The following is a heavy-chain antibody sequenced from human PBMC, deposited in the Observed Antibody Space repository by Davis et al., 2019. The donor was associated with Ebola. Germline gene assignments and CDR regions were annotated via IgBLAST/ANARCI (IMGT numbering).Heavy chain of an antibody. J-gene: IGHJ4*02. Sequence: GESLKISCAASGFTFSSYWMSWVRQAPGKGLEWVANIKQDGSEKYYVDSVKGRFTISRDNAKNSLYLQMNSLRAEDTAVYYCARVEARWLPEYWGQGTLVTVSS. CDR2: IKQDGSEK. CDR1: GFTFSSYW. CDR3: ARVEARWLPEY. V-gene: IGHV3-7*01. D-gene: IGHD5-24*01.